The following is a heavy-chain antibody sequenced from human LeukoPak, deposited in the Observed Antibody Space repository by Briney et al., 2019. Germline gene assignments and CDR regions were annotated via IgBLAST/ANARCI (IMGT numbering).Heavy chain of an antibody. J-gene: IGHJ3*02. CDR1: GFTFSSHC. CDR2: IKQDGSEK. Sequence: SGGSLRLSCEASGFTFSSHCMSWVRQAPGKGLEWVANIKQDGSEKYYVDSVKGRFTISRDNAKNSLYLQMSILGAADTAVYYCARVRIAVAVSAFDIWGQGTMVTVSS. V-gene: IGHV3-7*01. D-gene: IGHD6-19*01. CDR3: ARVRIAVAVSAFDI.